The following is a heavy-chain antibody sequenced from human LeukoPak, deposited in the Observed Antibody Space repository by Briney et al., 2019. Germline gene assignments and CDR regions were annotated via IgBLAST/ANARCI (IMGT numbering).Heavy chain of an antibody. CDR3: AREYGDYEGWFDP. V-gene: IGHV4-34*01. Sequence: SETLSLTCAVYGGSFSGYYWSWIRQPPGKGLEWIGEINHSGSTNYNPSLKSRVTISVDTSKNQFSLKLSSVTAADTAVYYCAREYGDYEGWFDPWGQGTLVTVSS. CDR1: GGSFSGYY. CDR2: INHSGST. J-gene: IGHJ5*02. D-gene: IGHD4-17*01.